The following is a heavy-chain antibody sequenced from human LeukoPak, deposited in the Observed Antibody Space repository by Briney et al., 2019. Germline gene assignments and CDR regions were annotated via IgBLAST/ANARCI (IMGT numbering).Heavy chain of an antibody. CDR1: GFTFDAYG. J-gene: IGHJ4*02. V-gene: IGHV3-20*04. CDR2: LNWNGGRT. D-gene: IGHD3-22*01. Sequence: PGGSLRLSCAASGFTFDAYGMRWVRQAPGKGLEWVSGLNWNGGRTGYADSVKGLFTISRDNAKNSLYLQMNSLRAEDTALYYCAREDYDSSGYYYIYYFEYWGQGTPVTVSS. CDR3: AREDYDSSGYYYIYYFEY.